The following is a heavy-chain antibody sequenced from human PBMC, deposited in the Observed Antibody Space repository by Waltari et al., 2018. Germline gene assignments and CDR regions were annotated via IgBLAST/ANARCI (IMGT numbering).Heavy chain of an antibody. J-gene: IGHJ4*02. CDR3: VRSGFLDC. V-gene: IGHV3-74*01. D-gene: IGHD1-26*01. CDR1: GFRFTTYW. Sequence: EVQLVESGGGLVQPGGSLSLSCAASGFRFTTYWMNWARQDPGKGLVWVSRINPDGTTTAYADSVKGRFTISRDNSKNTLYLQMNSLSAEDTAVYYCVRSGFLDCWGQGTLVTVSS. CDR2: INPDGTTT.